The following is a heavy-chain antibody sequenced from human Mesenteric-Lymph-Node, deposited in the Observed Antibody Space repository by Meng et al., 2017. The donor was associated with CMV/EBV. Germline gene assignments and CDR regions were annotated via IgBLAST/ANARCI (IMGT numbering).Heavy chain of an antibody. V-gene: IGHV4-4*02. CDR3: AGNWNCDY. CDR2: IYHSGST. D-gene: IGHD1-7*01. CDR1: GGSISSSNW. Sequence: SETLSLTCAVSGGSISSSNWWSWVRQPPGKGLEWIGEIYHSGSTNYNPSLKSRVTISVDKSKNMLFLQMNSLRPEDTAVYYCAGNWNCDYWGQGTLVTVSS. J-gene: IGHJ4*02.